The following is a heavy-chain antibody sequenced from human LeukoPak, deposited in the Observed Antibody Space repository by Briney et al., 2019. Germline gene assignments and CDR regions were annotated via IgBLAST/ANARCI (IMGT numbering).Heavy chain of an antibody. J-gene: IGHJ2*01. V-gene: IGHV4-59*01. CDR3: ARLNYFSGRYFDI. CDR2: VSQSGAT. Sequence: SETLSLTCSVSGVFPSDFYCVSLRQSPGKGLDLIGYVSQSGATYYNPFFKSRVSMSVDTSSNHYSLSLTAVTSADTAVYYCARLNYFSGRYFDIWGRGTLLTVSS. CDR1: GVFPSDFY. D-gene: IGHD1-26*01.